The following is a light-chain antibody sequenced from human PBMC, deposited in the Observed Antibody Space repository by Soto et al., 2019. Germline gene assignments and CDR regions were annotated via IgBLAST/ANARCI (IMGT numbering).Light chain of an antibody. Sequence: QSVLTQPPSVSGAPGQRVTISCTGSSSNIGAGYDVHWYQHHPGNAPKLMIYEVNKRTSGVPDRFSGSKSGNTASLTVSGLQAEDEADYYCSSYAGSNTPYVFGTGTKVTVL. CDR1: SSNIGAGYD. CDR3: SSYAGSNTPYV. CDR2: EVN. J-gene: IGLJ1*01. V-gene: IGLV2-8*01.